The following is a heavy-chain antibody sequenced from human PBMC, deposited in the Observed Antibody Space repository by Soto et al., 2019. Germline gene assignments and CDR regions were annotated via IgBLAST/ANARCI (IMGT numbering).Heavy chain of an antibody. CDR1: GFTFSSYA. D-gene: IGHD4-17*01. CDR3: AKDYGTRLDVTEDWFDP. V-gene: IGHV3-23*01. J-gene: IGHJ5*02. CDR2: ISGSGGST. Sequence: GGSLRLSCAASGFTFSSYAMSWVRQAPGKGLEWVSAISGSGGSTYYAESVKGRFTISRDNSKNTLYLQMNSLRAEDTAVYYCAKDYGTRLDVTEDWFDPWGQGTLVTVSS.